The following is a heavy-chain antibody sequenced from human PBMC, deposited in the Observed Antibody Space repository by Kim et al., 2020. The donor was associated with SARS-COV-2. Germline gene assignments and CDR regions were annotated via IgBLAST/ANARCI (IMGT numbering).Heavy chain of an antibody. CDR2: ISSSSSYI. V-gene: IGHV3-21*01. Sequence: GGSLRLSCAASGFTFSSYSMNLVRQAPGKGLEWVSSISSSSSYIYYADSVKGRFTISRDNAKNSLYLQMNSLRAEDTAVYYCAREEGGSGYDFNAFDIWGQGTMVTVSS. D-gene: IGHD5-12*01. CDR3: AREEGGSGYDFNAFDI. CDR1: GFTFSSYS. J-gene: IGHJ3*02.